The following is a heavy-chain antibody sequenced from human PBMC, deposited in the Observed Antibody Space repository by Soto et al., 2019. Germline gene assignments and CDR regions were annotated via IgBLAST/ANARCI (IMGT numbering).Heavy chain of an antibody. V-gene: IGHV3-64*07. Sequence: EVQLVESGGTLVQPGGSLRLSCAASGYTFSDFAIHWVRQTPGKRLEYVSAINGNGGTTYYGDSVKGRFTISKENSKNAAYLQMGSLRVEDTAVYYCARWSHYGSGTYPWGQGTLVTVS. CDR1: GYTFSDFA. CDR2: INGNGGTT. J-gene: IGHJ3*01. CDR3: ARWSHYGSGTYP. D-gene: IGHD3-10*01.